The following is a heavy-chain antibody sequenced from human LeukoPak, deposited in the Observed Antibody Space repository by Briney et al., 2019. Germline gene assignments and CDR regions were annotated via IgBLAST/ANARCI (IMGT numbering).Heavy chain of an antibody. D-gene: IGHD5-12*01. CDR2: ISYDGSNK. CDR3: AKGVFTPMGWLRKDYGMDV. Sequence: GRSLRLSCAASGFTFSSYGMHWVRQAPGKGLEWVAVISYDGSNKYYADSVKGRFTISRDNSKNTLYLQMNSLRAEDTAVYYCAKGVFTPMGWLRKDYGMDVWGKGTTVTVSS. CDR1: GFTFSSYG. V-gene: IGHV3-30*18. J-gene: IGHJ6*04.